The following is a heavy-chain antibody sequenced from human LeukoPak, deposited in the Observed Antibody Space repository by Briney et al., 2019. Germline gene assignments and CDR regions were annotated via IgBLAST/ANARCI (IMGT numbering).Heavy chain of an antibody. CDR1: GGTFSSYA. D-gene: IGHD3-22*01. CDR3: VVVVITTGFDY. Sequence: SVTVSCTASGGTFSSYAISWVRQAPGQGLEWMGGIIPIFGTANYAQKFQGRVTITADESTSTAYMELSSLRSEDTAVYYCVVVVITTGFDYWGQGTLVTVSS. V-gene: IGHV1-69*01. J-gene: IGHJ4*02. CDR2: IIPIFGTA.